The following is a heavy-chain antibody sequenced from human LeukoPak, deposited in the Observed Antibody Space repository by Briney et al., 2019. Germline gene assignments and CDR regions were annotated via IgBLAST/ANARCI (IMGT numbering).Heavy chain of an antibody. CDR1: SASIRTYH. Sequence: SETLSLTCSVSSASIRTYHWRWIRQPAGKGLEWIGRIYNRGDTSYNPSLKSRVTMSLDTSKNQVSLSLNFVTAADTAVYYCATYGDYGSDYWGQGTLVTVSS. CDR2: IYNRGDT. J-gene: IGHJ4*02. V-gene: IGHV4-4*07. D-gene: IGHD4-17*01. CDR3: ATYGDYGSDY.